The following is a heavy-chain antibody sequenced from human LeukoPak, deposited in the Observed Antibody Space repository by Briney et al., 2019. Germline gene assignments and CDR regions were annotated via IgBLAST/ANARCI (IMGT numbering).Heavy chain of an antibody. CDR2: IYYSGST. D-gene: IGHD6-13*01. CDR1: GGSISSFSYC. V-gene: IGHV4-39*01. CDR3: ARTFGQQLVLDY. J-gene: IGHJ4*02. Sequence: SEILSLTCTVSGGSISSFSYCWGWIRQPPGKGLEWIGSIYYSGSTYYNPSLKSRVTISVDTSKNQFSLKLSSVTAADTAVYYCARTFGQQLVLDYWGQGTLVTVSS.